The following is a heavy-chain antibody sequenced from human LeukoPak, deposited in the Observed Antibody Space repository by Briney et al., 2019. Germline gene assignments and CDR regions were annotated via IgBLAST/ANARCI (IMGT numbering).Heavy chain of an antibody. V-gene: IGHV1-18*01. J-gene: IGHJ4*02. CDR2: ISAYNGNT. CDR1: GYTFTSYG. CDR3: ARGYCTNSVCYTYFDY. D-gene: IGHD2-8*01. Sequence: GASVKVSCKASGYTFTSYGISWVRQAPGQGLEWMGWISAYNGNTNYAQKLQGRVTMTTDTSTSTAYMELRSLRSDDTAVYYCARGYCTNSVCYTYFDYWGQGTLVTVSS.